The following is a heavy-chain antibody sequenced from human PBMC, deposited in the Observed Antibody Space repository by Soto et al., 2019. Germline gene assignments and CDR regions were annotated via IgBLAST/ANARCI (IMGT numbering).Heavy chain of an antibody. Sequence: GGSLRLSCAASGFTFSSYWMSWVRQAPGKGLEWVANIKQDGSGKYYVDSVKGRFTISRDNAKNSLYLQMNSLRAEDTAVYYCASWYYDFWSGSYYFDYWGQGTLVTVSS. CDR2: IKQDGSGK. CDR1: GFTFSSYW. CDR3: ASWYYDFWSGSYYFDY. V-gene: IGHV3-7*05. D-gene: IGHD3-3*01. J-gene: IGHJ4*02.